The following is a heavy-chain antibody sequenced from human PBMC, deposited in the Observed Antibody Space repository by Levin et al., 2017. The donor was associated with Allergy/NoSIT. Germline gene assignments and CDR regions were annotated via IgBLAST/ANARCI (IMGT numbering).Heavy chain of an antibody. CDR1: GFTFSDYS. Sequence: GESLKISCAASGFTFSDYSMNWVRQAPGKGLEWVSSISSSGTYINYADSVRGRLTISRDNVRKSLDLQMDSLRAEGTAVYFCARVGCRGGTCSSRSSLYFGMDAWGQGTTVTVSS. CDR3: ARVGCRGGTCSSRSSLYFGMDA. CDR2: ISSSGTYI. V-gene: IGHV3-21*04. J-gene: IGHJ6*02. D-gene: IGHD2-15*01.